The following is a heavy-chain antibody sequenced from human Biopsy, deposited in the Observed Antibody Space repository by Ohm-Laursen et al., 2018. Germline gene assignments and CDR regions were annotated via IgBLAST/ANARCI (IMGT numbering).Heavy chain of an antibody. D-gene: IGHD3-22*01. Sequence: TLSLTCTVSGGSISSYYWNWIRQPAGKGLEWIGLIFTSGSTTYNPSLRSRVTMSVDTSKNQFTLKLSSVTAADTAIYYCARDRGYYSDRTVPGYFDLWGRGTLVTVSS. J-gene: IGHJ2*01. V-gene: IGHV4-4*07. CDR3: ARDRGYYSDRTVPGYFDL. CDR1: GGSISSYY. CDR2: IFTSGST.